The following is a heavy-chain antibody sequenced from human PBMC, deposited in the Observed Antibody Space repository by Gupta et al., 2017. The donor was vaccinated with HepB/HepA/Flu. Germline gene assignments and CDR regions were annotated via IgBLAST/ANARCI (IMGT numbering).Heavy chain of an antibody. J-gene: IGHJ4*02. CDR3: ARANWGTHFDY. D-gene: IGHD7-27*01. Sequence: QVQLVESGGGVVQPGRSLRLSCAASGFTFSSYGMHWVRQAPGKGLEWVAVIWYDGSNKYYADSVKGRFTISRDNSKNTLYLQMNSLRAEDTAVYYCARANWGTHFDYWGQGTLVTVSS. CDR2: IWYDGSNK. V-gene: IGHV3-33*01. CDR1: GFTFSSYG.